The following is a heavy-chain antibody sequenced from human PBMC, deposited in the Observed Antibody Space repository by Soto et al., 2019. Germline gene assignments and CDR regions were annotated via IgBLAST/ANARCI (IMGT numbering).Heavy chain of an antibody. CDR2: IKGDGSEK. D-gene: IGHD2-8*01. V-gene: IGHV3-7*01. CDR1: GFTFSSYW. CDR3: VRGTMVPGLDR. J-gene: IGHJ5*02. Sequence: EVQLVESGGGLVQPGGSLRLSCAASGFTFSSYWINWVRQTPGKGLEWVANIKGDGSEKYYVDSLKGRFTISRDNAKNSLYLHMNSLKVEDTAVYYCVRGTMVPGLDRWGQGTLVTVSS.